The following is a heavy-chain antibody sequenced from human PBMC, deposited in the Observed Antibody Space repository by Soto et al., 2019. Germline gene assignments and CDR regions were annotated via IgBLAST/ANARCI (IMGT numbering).Heavy chain of an antibody. D-gene: IGHD2-21*02. CDR3: TTWLTAHFDY. V-gene: IGHV3-23*01. Sequence: GGSLRLSCAASGFTFSSYTLNWVRRAPGKGLEWVATSSDRRTGNTHYSDSVRGRFTLSRDYSRNILFLQMDSLRADDTALYYCTTWLTAHFDYWGRGTQVTVS. CDR2: SSDRRTGNT. J-gene: IGHJ4*02. CDR1: GFTFSSYT.